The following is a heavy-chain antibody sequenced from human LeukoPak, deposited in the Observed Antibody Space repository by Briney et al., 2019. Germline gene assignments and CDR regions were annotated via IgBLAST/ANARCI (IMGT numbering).Heavy chain of an antibody. CDR1: GGSISSYY. D-gene: IGHD5-18*01. CDR3: ARGKSSGYSYGAFDY. CDR2: IYSSGST. Sequence: PSETLSLTCTVSGGSISSYYWSWIRQPAGKGLEWIGRIYSSGSTNYNPSLKSRVTMSVDTSKNQFSLKLSSVTAADTAVYYCARGKSSGYSYGAFDYWGQGTLVTVSS. J-gene: IGHJ4*02. V-gene: IGHV4-4*07.